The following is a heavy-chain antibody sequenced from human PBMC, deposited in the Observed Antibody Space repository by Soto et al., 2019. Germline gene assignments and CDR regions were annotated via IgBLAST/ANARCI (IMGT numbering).Heavy chain of an antibody. CDR1: GFTFSDHY. CDR3: FLWVRGGINY. V-gene: IGHV3-72*01. Sequence: EVQLVESGGGLVQPGGSLRLSCATSGFTFSDHYLEWVRQAPGKGLEWVGRSRNRAQSYTTEYAASVKGRFTISRDDSKNSLYLQVNSLTTDDTAVYYCFLWVRGGINYWGQGTLVTVSS. D-gene: IGHD3-10*01. J-gene: IGHJ4*02. CDR2: SRNRAQSYTT.